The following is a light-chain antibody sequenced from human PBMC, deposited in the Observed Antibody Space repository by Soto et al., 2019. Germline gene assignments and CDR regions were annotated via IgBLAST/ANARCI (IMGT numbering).Light chain of an antibody. CDR3: CSYAGSRV. J-gene: IGLJ3*02. CDR2: DSS. CDR1: SSDVGSDNL. Sequence: QSALTQPASVSGSPGQSITISCTGTSSDVGSDNLVSWYQQHPGKAPKLMIYDSSKRPSGVSNRFSGSKSGTTASLTISGLQAEDEADYYCCSYAGSRVFGGGTKVTVL. V-gene: IGLV2-23*01.